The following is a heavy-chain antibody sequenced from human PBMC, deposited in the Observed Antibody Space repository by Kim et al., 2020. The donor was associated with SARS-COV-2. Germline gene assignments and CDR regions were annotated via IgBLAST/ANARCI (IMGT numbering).Heavy chain of an antibody. CDR3: VRDRMGGAFDI. CDR1: GFTFSAYD. D-gene: IGHD3-16*01. CDR2: ITKSSSTI. Sequence: GGSLRLSCATSGFTFSAYDMNWVRRAPGKGLEWLSFITKSSSTIYYADSVEGRFTISRDNAKNSLYLQMNSLRDEDTALHYCVRDRMGGAFDIWGQGTMV. J-gene: IGHJ3*02. V-gene: IGHV3-48*02.